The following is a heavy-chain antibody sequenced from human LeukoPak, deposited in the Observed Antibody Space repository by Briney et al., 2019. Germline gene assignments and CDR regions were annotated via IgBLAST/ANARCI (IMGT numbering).Heavy chain of an antibody. V-gene: IGHV3-30*03. D-gene: IGHD1-26*01. CDR1: GFTFSSYG. J-gene: IGHJ4*02. CDR3: ATSGSYAHFFDY. CDR2: ISYDGSNK. Sequence: HSGRSLRLSCAASGFTFSSYGMHWVRQAPGKGLEWVAVISYDGSNKYYADSVKGRFTISRDNSKNTLYLQMNSLRAEDTAVYYCATSGSYAHFFDYWGQGTLVTVSS.